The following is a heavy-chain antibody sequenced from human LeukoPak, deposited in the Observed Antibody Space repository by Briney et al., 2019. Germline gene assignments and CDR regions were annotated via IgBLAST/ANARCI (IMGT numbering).Heavy chain of an antibody. J-gene: IGHJ6*03. D-gene: IGHD4-17*01. CDR1: GFTFSSYA. V-gene: IGHV3-30*04. CDR2: ISYDGSNK. CDR3: AREGATTVTTFAYYYYYMDV. Sequence: PGRSLRLSCAASGFTFSSYAMHWVRQAPGKGLEWVSVISYDGSNKYYADSVKGRFTISRDNSKNTLYLQMNSLRGEDTAVYYCAREGATTVTTFAYYYYYMDVWGKGTTVTVSS.